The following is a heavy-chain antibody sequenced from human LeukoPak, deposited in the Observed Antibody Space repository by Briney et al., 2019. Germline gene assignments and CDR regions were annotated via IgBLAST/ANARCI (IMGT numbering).Heavy chain of an antibody. Sequence: SETLSLTCTVSGDSISSSNYYWGWIRQPPGKGLEWNGSISYSGNTYYNPSLKSRVTISVDTSKNQFSLKLNSVTAADTAVYYCARPTPSGSYLNWFDPWGQGTLVTVSS. CDR1: GDSISSSNYY. CDR3: ARPTPSGSYLNWFDP. CDR2: ISYSGNT. J-gene: IGHJ5*02. V-gene: IGHV4-39*01. D-gene: IGHD1-26*01.